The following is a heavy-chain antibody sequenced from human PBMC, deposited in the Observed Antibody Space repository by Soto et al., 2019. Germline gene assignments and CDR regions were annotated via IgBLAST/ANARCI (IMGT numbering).Heavy chain of an antibody. V-gene: IGHV3-23*01. CDR3: ATPPPYCSGGSCYLLFDY. D-gene: IGHD2-15*01. CDR2: ISGSGGST. CDR1: GFTFSSYA. J-gene: IGHJ4*02. Sequence: GGSLRLSCAASGFTFSSYAMSWVRQAPGKGLEWVSAISGSGGSTYYADSVKGRFTISRDNSKNTLYLQMNSLRAEDTAVYYCATPPPYCSGGSCYLLFDYWGQGTLVTVSS.